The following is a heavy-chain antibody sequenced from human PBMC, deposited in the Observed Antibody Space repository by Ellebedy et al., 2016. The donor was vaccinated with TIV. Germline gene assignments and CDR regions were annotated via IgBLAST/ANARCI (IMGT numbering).Heavy chain of an antibody. CDR3: ARDFGYYYYYGMDV. CDR1: GFAFRRYI. V-gene: IGHV3-21*01. Sequence: GESLKISXVASGFAFRRYIMSWVRQAPEKGLELVSSISTSSTYIYYADSMKGRITVSRDNAKNSLYLQMNSLRDEDTAVYYCARDFGYYYYYGMDVWGQGTTVTVSS. D-gene: IGHD3-10*01. J-gene: IGHJ6*02. CDR2: ISTSSTYI.